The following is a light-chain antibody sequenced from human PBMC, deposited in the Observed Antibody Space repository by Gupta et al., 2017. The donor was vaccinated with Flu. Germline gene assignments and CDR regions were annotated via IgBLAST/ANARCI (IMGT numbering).Light chain of an antibody. CDR2: AES. Sequence: LSASVGDRVTITCRTRQTINNYLNWYQQKPGKVPNLLIFAESNSQNGGPSRFRGSGLGQDLTLTISRLQAAYLATYYCPKTYSTPDSFG. V-gene: IGKV1-39*01. J-gene: IGKJ1*01. CDR1: QTINNY. CDR3: PKTYSTPDS.